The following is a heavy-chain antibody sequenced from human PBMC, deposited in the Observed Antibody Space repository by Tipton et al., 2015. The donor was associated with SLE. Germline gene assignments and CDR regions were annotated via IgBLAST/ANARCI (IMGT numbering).Heavy chain of an antibody. CDR3: AKGPDSFDI. V-gene: IGHV3-23*03. J-gene: IGHJ3*02. CDR1: GFPFSSYA. Sequence: SLRLSCAASGFPFSSYAMSWVRQALGRGLEWVSVIYSDGSSIYYADSVKGRFTISRDNSKNTLYLQLNSLRAEDTAVYYCAKGPDSFDIWGQGTMVSVS. CDR2: IYSDGSSI. D-gene: IGHD1-14*01.